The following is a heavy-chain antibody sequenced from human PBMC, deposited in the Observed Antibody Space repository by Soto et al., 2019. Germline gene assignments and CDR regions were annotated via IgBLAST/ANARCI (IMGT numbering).Heavy chain of an antibody. CDR1: GGSISSYY. Sequence: PSETLSLTCTVSGGSISSYYWSWIRQPPGKGLEWIGYIYNSGSTNYNPFLKGRVTISVDTSKNQFSLKLSSVTAADTAVYYCASLALTYYYDSSGYFDYWGQGTLVTVSS. D-gene: IGHD3-22*01. CDR3: ASLALTYYYDSSGYFDY. J-gene: IGHJ4*02. V-gene: IGHV4-59*01. CDR2: IYNSGST.